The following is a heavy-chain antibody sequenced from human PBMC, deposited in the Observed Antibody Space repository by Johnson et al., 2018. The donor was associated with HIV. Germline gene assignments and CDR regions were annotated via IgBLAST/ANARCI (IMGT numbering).Heavy chain of an antibody. V-gene: IGHV3-13*01. Sequence: VQLVESGGGLVQPGGSLRLSCAASGFTFSSYDMHWVRQATGKGLEWVSAIGTAGDTYYPGSVTGRFTISRENAKNSLYLQMNSLRAGDTALYYCAREAQTHAFDIWGQGTMVTVAS. CDR3: AREAQTHAFDI. J-gene: IGHJ3*02. D-gene: IGHD4-23*01. CDR1: GFTFSSYD. CDR2: IGTAGDT.